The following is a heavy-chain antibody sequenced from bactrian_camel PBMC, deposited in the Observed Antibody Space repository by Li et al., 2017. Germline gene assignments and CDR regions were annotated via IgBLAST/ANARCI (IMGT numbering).Heavy chain of an antibody. CDR1: GHPFSRYC. CDR2: INTDGDFA. CDR3: ATDLMVTTGEYTY. V-gene: IGHV3S1*01. J-gene: IGHJ4*01. Sequence: QVQLVESGGGSVQAGGSLRLSCEGSGHPFSRYCMAWFRQVPGKGCEWVSGINTDGDFANFADSVKGRFTISRDNAKNSVTLRMNSLKTDDTGVYYCATDLMVTTGEYTYWGQGTQVTVS. D-gene: IGHD5*01.